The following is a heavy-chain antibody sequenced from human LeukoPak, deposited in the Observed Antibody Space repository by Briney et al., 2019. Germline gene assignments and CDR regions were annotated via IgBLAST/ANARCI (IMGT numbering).Heavy chain of an antibody. D-gene: IGHD3-22*01. Sequence: GASVKVSCKASGYTFTSYDINWVRQATGQGLEWMGWMNPNSGNTGYAQRFQGRVTMTRNTSISIAYMELSSLRSEDTAVYYCARGYYDSSGYYHFDYWGQGTLVTVSS. CDR1: GYTFTSYD. CDR3: ARGYYDSSGYYHFDY. CDR2: MNPNSGNT. J-gene: IGHJ4*02. V-gene: IGHV1-8*01.